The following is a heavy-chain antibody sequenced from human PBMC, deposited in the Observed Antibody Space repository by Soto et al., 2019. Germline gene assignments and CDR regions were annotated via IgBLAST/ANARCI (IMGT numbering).Heavy chain of an antibody. V-gene: IGHV4-59*12. Sequence: SETLSLTCTVSGDSISTDYWSWIRQSPGKGLEWIGFIYYGGSTNYNPSLKSRVTISVDTPKNQFSLKLSSVAAADTAVYYCAREETGTTDDWGQGTLVTVSS. D-gene: IGHD1-1*01. CDR2: IYYGGST. J-gene: IGHJ4*02. CDR3: AREETGTTDD. CDR1: GDSISTDY.